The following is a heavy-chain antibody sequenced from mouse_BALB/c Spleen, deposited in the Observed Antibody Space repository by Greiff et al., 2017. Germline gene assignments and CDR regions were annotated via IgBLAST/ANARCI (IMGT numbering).Heavy chain of an antibody. D-gene: IGHD1-1*01. Sequence: EVHLVESGGGLVQPGGSLRLSCATSGFTFIDYYMSWVRQPPGKALEWLGFIRNKANGYTTEYSASVKGRFTISRDNSQSILYLQMNTLRAEDSATYYCARDKYYGSSWFAYWGQGTLVTVSA. J-gene: IGHJ3*01. CDR2: IRNKANGYTT. V-gene: IGHV7-3*02. CDR1: GFTFIDYY. CDR3: ARDKYYGSSWFAY.